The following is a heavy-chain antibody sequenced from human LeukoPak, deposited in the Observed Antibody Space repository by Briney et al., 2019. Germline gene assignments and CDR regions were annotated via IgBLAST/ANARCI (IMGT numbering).Heavy chain of an antibody. J-gene: IGHJ6*04. V-gene: IGHV1-69*06. Sequence: SVKVSCKASRGTFRSYAISWVRQASGQGLEWMGGIIPIFGTANYAQKFQGRVTITADKSTSTAYMELSSLRSEDTAVYYCARMSYCSGGSCLGFGMDVWGKGTTVTVSS. D-gene: IGHD2-15*01. CDR3: ARMSYCSGGSCLGFGMDV. CDR2: IIPIFGTA. CDR1: RGTFRSYA.